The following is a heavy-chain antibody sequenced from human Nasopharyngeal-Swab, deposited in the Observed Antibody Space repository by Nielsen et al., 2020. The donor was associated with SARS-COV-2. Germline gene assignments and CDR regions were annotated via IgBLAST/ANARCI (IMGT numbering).Heavy chain of an antibody. CDR2: INSDGSST. V-gene: IGHV3-74*01. Sequence: GVLKISCAASGFTFSSYWMHWVRQAPGKGLVWVSRINSDGSSTSYADSVKGRFTISRDNAKNTLYLQMNSLRAEDTAVYYCASRSDYDFWSGYPNRDYYYMDVWGKGTTVTVSS. D-gene: IGHD3-3*01. J-gene: IGHJ6*03. CDR1: GFTFSSYW. CDR3: ASRSDYDFWSGYPNRDYYYMDV.